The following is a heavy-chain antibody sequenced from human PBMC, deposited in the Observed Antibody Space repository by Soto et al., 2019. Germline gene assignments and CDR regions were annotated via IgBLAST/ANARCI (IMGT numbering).Heavy chain of an antibody. Sequence: QVQLVQSEAEVRKPGASVKVYCKASGYTFTDYGISWVRQAPGQRLEWMGWIHTYNGNTNYAQKLQGRVTMTTDTSTSTAYMELRTLRSDDTAVYYCARDAQYSSRWHPIDYWGQGTLVAVSS. V-gene: IGHV1-18*01. CDR1: GYTFTDYG. D-gene: IGHD3-22*01. J-gene: IGHJ4*02. CDR2: IHTYNGNT. CDR3: ARDAQYSSRWHPIDY.